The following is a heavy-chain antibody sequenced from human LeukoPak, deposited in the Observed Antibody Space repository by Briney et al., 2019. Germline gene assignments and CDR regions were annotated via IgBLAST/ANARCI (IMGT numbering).Heavy chain of an antibody. D-gene: IGHD6-13*01. CDR1: GFTFSTYS. CDR2: ISSSGSTI. J-gene: IGHJ5*02. V-gene: IGHV3-48*01. Sequence: PGGSLRLSCAASGFTFSTYSMNWVRQAPGKGLEWISYISSSGSTIYYADSVKGRFTVTRDNSKNTLYLQMNSLRVEDTALYYCAKDFSSSWQFDPWGQGTLVTVSS. CDR3: AKDFSSSWQFDP.